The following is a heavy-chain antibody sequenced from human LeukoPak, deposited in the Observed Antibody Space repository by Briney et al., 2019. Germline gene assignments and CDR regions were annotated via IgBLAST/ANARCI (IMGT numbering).Heavy chain of an antibody. CDR1: GGSISSYY. Sequence: SESLSLTCTVSGGSISSYYWSWIRQPAGKGLGWIGRIYTSGSTNYNPSLKSRVTMSVDTSKNQFSLKLSSVTAADTAVYYRARSIVATITGVMDWFDPWGQGTLVTVSS. CDR2: IYTSGST. CDR3: ARSIVATITGVMDWFDP. J-gene: IGHJ5*02. D-gene: IGHD5-12*01. V-gene: IGHV4-4*07.